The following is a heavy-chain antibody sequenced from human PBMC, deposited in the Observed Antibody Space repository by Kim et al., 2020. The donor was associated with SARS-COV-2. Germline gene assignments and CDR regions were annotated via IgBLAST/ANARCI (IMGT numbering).Heavy chain of an antibody. V-gene: IGHV3-30*01. Sequence: GRFTISRDNSKTTLYLQMNSLGAEDTAVYYCARDAVVVPASNYYYYGMDVWGQGTTVTVSS. CDR3: ARDAVVVPASNYYYYGMDV. D-gene: IGHD2-2*01. J-gene: IGHJ6*02.